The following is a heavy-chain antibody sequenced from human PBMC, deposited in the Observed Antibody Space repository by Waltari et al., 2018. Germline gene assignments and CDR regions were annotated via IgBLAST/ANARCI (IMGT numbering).Heavy chain of an antibody. J-gene: IGHJ4*02. CDR3: VREISSWSYLDY. Sequence: QVQLVQSGAEVKEPGASVKVSCKSSGYTFTSHPIHWVRQAPGQRLEWMGLVNTGSGDTKYSQIFQGRVIFTREKSANTVYMELSSLTSEDTAVYYCVREISSWSYLDYWGQGTLVTVSS. CDR2: VNTGSGDT. V-gene: IGHV1-3*04. D-gene: IGHD6-19*01. CDR1: GYTFTSHP.